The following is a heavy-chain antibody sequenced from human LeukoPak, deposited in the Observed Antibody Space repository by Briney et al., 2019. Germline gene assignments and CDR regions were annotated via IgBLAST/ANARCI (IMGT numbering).Heavy chain of an antibody. CDR1: GFTFSSYS. V-gene: IGHV3-48*01. J-gene: IGHJ6*02. CDR3: ARGSYYDSSGSSDYYYYYGMDV. D-gene: IGHD3-22*01. CDR2: ISSSSSTI. Sequence: GGSLRLSCAASGFTFSSYSMNWVRQAPGKGLEWVSYISSSSSTIYYADSVKGRFTISRDNAKNSLYLQMNSLRAEDTAVYYCARGSYYDSSGSSDYYYYYGMDVWGQGTTVTVSS.